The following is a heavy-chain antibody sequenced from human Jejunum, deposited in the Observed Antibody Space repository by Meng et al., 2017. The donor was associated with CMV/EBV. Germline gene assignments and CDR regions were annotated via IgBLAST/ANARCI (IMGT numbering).Heavy chain of an antibody. D-gene: IGHD6-19*01. CDR1: GDSITGYY. Sequence: QGQLQESGPGLLKPSGTLSLTCTVSGDSITGYYYNWIRQPAGKGLEWIGRVYTSGSTNYSPSLKSRVTMSVDTSMKQLSLKLTSVTAADTAVYYCARASNSAGWYGFDYWGQGTLVTVSS. V-gene: IGHV4-4*07. CDR2: VYTSGST. J-gene: IGHJ4*02. CDR3: ARASNSAGWYGFDY.